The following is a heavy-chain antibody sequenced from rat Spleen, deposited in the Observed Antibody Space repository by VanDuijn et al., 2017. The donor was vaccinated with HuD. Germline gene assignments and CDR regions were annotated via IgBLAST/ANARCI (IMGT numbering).Heavy chain of an antibody. D-gene: IGHD4-6*01. CDR2: ISSDGRRN. CDR3: ARHWGY. CDR1: GFTFSDYY. Sequence: EVQLVESDGGLVQPGRSLKLSCAASGFTFSDYYMACVRQAPTKGLEWVATISSDGRRNYYRDSVKGRFTISRDNAKTSLYLQMDSLRSEDTATYYCARHWGYWGQGVMVTVSS. J-gene: IGHJ2*01. V-gene: IGHV5-29*01.